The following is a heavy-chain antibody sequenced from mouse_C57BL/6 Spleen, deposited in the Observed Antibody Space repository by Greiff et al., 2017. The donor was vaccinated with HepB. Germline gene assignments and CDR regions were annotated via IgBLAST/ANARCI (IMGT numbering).Heavy chain of an antibody. CDR3: ARRKAYGSSYDWYFDV. Sequence: QVQLQQPGAELVMPGASVKLSCKASGYTFTSYWMHWVKQRPGQGLEWIGEIDPSDSYTNYNQKFKGKSTLTVDKSSSTAYMQLSSLTSEDSAVYDCARRKAYGSSYDWYFDVWGTGTTVTVSS. D-gene: IGHD1-1*01. CDR1: GYTFTSYW. J-gene: IGHJ1*03. CDR2: IDPSDSYT. V-gene: IGHV1-69*01.